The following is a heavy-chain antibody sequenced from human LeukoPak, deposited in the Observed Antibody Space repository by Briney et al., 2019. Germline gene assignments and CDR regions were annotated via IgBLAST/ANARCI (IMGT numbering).Heavy chain of an antibody. CDR3: ARRWVYDKRAFDA. J-gene: IGHJ3*01. V-gene: IGHV4-59*08. CDR1: GGSISGTYY. CDR2: IYYTGTT. D-gene: IGHD3-16*01. Sequence: SGTLSLTCAVSGGSISGTYYWSWIRPPPGKGLEGTGYIYYTGTTDSNPSLKSRVTISLDTSKNQFSLNLSSVTAADTAVYYCARRWVYDKRAFDAWGQGTMVTVSS.